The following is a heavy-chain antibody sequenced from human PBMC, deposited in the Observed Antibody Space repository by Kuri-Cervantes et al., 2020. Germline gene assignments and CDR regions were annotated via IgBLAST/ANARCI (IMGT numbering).Heavy chain of an antibody. D-gene: IGHD4-17*01. CDR3: ARASGPYGDYPRYYFDY. J-gene: IGHJ4*02. Sequence: ASVKVSCKVSGYTLTELSMHWVRQAPGKGLEWMGGFDPEDGETIYAQKFQGRVTMTRDTSASTVYMELSSLRSEDTAVYYCARASGPYGDYPRYYFDYWGQGTLVTVSS. CDR2: FDPEDGET. CDR1: GYTLTELS. V-gene: IGHV1-24*01.